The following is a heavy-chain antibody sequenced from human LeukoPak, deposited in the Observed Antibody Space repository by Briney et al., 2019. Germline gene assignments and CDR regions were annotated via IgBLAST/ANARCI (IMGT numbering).Heavy chain of an antibody. CDR2: IGAGGTYT. CDR1: GFTFNNYA. CDR3: AKDLRLGELSLFGGFDY. D-gene: IGHD3-16*02. J-gene: IGHJ4*02. V-gene: IGHV3-23*01. Sequence: GGSLRLSCAAPGFTFNNYAMNWVRQAPGEGLQWVSGIGAGGTYTYYADSVKGRFTISRDNSKNTLYLQMNSLRAEDTAVYYCAKDLRLGELSLFGGFDYWGQGTLVTVSS.